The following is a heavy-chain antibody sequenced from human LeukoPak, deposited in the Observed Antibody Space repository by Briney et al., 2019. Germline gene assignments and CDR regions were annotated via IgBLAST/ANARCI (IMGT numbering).Heavy chain of an antibody. J-gene: IGHJ5*02. V-gene: IGHV3-33*01. CDR2: IWYDGSNK. CDR1: GFTFSLSA. CDR3: ARQEARDWFDP. Sequence: GRSLRLSCAASGFTFSLSAMHWVRQAPGKGLEWVAFIWYDGSNKYYADSVKGRFTISRDNPKNTLFLQMNSLRAEDTAVYYCARQEARDWFDPWGQGTLVTVSS.